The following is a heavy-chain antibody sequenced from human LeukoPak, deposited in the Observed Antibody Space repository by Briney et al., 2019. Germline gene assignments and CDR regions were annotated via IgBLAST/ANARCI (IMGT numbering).Heavy chain of an antibody. CDR1: GFTFSSYW. J-gene: IGHJ4*02. CDR3: ARDRLPC. CDR2: ISSSSSYI. Sequence: GGSLRLSCAASGFTFSSYWMSWARQAPGKGLEWVSSISSSSSYICYADSVKGRFTISRDNAKNSLYLQMNSLRAEDTAVYYCARDRLPCWGQGTLVTVSS. V-gene: IGHV3-21*01.